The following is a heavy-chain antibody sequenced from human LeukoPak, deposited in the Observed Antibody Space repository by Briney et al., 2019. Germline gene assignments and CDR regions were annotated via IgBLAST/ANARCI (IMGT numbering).Heavy chain of an antibody. CDR3: ARATYYDILTGYFAGAYFDY. D-gene: IGHD3-9*01. V-gene: IGHV4-59*01. CDR2: IFYSGST. Sequence: SETLSLTCTVSGGSISSYYWSWIRQPPGKGLEWIGYIFYSGSTNYNPSLKSRVTISVDTSKNQFPLKLSSVTAADTAVYYCARATYYDILTGYFAGAYFDYWGQGTLVTVSS. J-gene: IGHJ4*02. CDR1: GGSISSYY.